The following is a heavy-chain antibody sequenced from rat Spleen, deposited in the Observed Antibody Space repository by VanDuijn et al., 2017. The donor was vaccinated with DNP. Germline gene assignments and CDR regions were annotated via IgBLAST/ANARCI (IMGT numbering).Heavy chain of an antibody. V-gene: IGHV2-32*01. D-gene: IGHD5-1*01. CDR3: ARLWGTGSPYYFDY. CDR1: GFSLTSYH. Sequence: QVQLKESGPGLVKPSETLSLTCTVSGFSLTSYHVSWVRQPPGQGLEWMGVIWGDGGTAYNSALKSRLSISRDTSKSQVFLKMNSLQPEDTGTYYCARLWGTGSPYYFDYWGQGVMVTVSS. CDR2: IWGDGGT. J-gene: IGHJ2*01.